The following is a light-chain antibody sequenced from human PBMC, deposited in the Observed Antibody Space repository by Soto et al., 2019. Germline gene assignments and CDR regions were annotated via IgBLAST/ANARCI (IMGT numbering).Light chain of an antibody. CDR3: GTWDSRMRAL. J-gene: IGLJ3*02. V-gene: IGLV1-51*01. CDR2: DND. CDR1: SSNVGNNY. Sequence: QAVVTQPPSVSAAPGQTVTISCSGNSSNVGNNYVSWYQHLPGTAPKLLISDNDKRPTGIPDRFSGSKSGTSATLVITGLQTGDEADYYCGTWDSRMRALFGGGTKLTVL.